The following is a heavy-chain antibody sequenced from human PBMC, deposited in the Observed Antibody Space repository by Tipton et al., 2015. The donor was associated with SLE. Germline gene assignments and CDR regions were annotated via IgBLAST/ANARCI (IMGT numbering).Heavy chain of an antibody. CDR1: GGSISGYF. CDR2: FHKSGNT. CDR3: ARDVTAAGPTLDY. D-gene: IGHD6-13*01. Sequence: TLSLTCTVSGGSISGYFWSWIRQPPGKGLEWIGYFHKSGNTEYNPSLRSRLTMSVDTSKNHFSLRLSSVTAADTAIYYCARDVTAAGPTLDYWGQGILVTVSS. J-gene: IGHJ4*02. V-gene: IGHV4-59*12.